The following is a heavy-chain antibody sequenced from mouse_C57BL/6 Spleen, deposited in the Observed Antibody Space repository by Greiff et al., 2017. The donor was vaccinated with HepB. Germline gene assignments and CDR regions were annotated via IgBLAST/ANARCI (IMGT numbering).Heavy chain of an antibody. D-gene: IGHD1-1*01. Sequence: EVKLVESGGGLVQPGGSMKLSCVASGFTFSNYWMNWVRQSPEKGLEWVAQVKLKSDNYATHYAESVKGRFTISRDDSKSSVYLQMNNLRSEDTGMYYCTDPHYSDTSYGDYWGQGTTVTVSS. CDR3: TDPHYSDTSYGDY. J-gene: IGHJ2*01. CDR2: VKLKSDNYAT. CDR1: GFTFSNYW. V-gene: IGHV6-3*01.